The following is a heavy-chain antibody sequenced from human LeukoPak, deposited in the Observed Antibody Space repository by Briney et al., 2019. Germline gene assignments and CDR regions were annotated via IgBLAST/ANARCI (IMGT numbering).Heavy chain of an antibody. CDR3: ARSYYDILTGYYHREYYFDY. V-gene: IGHV1-69*13. CDR1: GGTFSSYA. J-gene: IGHJ4*02. Sequence: SVKVSCKASGGTFSSYAISWVRQAPGQGLEWMGGIIPIFGTATYAQKFQGRVTITADESTSTAYMELSSLRSEDTAVYYCARSYYDILTGYYHREYYFDYWGQGTLVTVSS. CDR2: IIPIFGTA. D-gene: IGHD3-9*01.